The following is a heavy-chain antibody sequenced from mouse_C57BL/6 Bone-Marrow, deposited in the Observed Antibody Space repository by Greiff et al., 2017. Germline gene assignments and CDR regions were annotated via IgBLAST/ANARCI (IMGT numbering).Heavy chain of an antibody. V-gene: IGHV1-81*01. Sequence: VQLQESGAELARPGASVKLSCKASGYTFTSYGISWVKQRTGQGLEWIGEIYPRSGNTYYNEKFKGKATLTADKSSSTAYMELRSLTSEDSAVYFCAREEYYYGSRRYFDVWGTGTTVTVSS. CDR3: AREEYYYGSRRYFDV. CDR1: GYTFTSYG. CDR2: IYPRSGNT. J-gene: IGHJ1*03. D-gene: IGHD1-1*01.